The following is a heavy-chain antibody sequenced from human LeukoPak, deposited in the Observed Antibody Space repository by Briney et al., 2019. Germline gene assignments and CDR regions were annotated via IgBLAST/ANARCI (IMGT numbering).Heavy chain of an antibody. CDR3: ARDRDEYCSGGSCYEGAYYYYGMDV. J-gene: IGHJ6*02. CDR2: IYYSGST. CDR1: GGSISSGGYY. Sequence: SETLSLTCTVSGGSISSGGYYWSWIRQHPGKGLEWIGYIYYSGSTYYNPSLKSRVTISVDTSKNQFSLKLSSVTAADTAVYYCARDRDEYCSGGSCYEGAYYYYGMDVWGQGTTVTVSS. V-gene: IGHV4-31*03. D-gene: IGHD2-15*01.